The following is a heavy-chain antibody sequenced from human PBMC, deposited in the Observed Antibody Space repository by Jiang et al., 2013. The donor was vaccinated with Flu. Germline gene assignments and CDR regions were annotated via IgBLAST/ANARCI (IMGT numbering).Heavy chain of an antibody. V-gene: IGHV4-38-2*02. CDR3: ATTTGN. CDR2: ISHTGTT. CDR1: GYSISSGYY. D-gene: IGHD3-10*01. J-gene: IGHJ4*02. Sequence: PGLVKPSETLSLTCSVSGYSISSGYYWGWVRQPPGKGLEWIGSISHTGTTYYNPSLKTRLTISSDTSKNQFSLMLTSVTAADTAVYYCATTTGNWGQGTLVT.